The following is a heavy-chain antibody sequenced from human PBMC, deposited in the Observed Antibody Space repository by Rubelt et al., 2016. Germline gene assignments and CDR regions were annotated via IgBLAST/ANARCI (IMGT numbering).Heavy chain of an antibody. J-gene: IGHJ4*02. CDR2: IKYIGRT. V-gene: IGHV4-34*03. Sequence: VQLVESGGGLVQPGGSLRLSCAASGSPVSRNYMSWFRQAPGKGLAWMGEIKYIGRTKCNPSLKSRVTRSVDTSKNQFSLRLSSVTAADTAVYYCSADFDYWGQGTLVTVSS. CDR1: GSPVSRNY. CDR3: SADFDY.